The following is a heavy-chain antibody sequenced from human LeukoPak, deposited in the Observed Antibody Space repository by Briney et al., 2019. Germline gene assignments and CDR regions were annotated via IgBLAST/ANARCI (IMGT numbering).Heavy chain of an antibody. CDR1: GGTFSSYA. Sequence: SVKVSCKASGGTFSSYAISWVRQAPGQGLEWMGRIIPILGIANYAQKFQGRVTITADKSTSTAYMELSSLRSEDTAVYYCARDSNSSSFDYWGQGILVTVSS. J-gene: IGHJ4*02. CDR3: ARDSNSSSFDY. CDR2: IIPILGIA. V-gene: IGHV1-69*04. D-gene: IGHD6-6*01.